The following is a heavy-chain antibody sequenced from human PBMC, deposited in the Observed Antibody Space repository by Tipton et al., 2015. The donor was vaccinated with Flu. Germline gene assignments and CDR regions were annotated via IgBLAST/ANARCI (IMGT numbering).Heavy chain of an antibody. D-gene: IGHD5-12*01. CDR2: INDSGST. CDR1: DYSISSGFY. V-gene: IGHV4-38-2*01. Sequence: TLSLTCAVSDYSISSGFYWGWIRQPPGKRLEWIGEINDSGSTNYNPSLRSRVTISVDTSKNQFSLKLNSVSAADTAVYYCARGSGYANTYFDSWGQATLVTVSS. J-gene: IGHJ4*02. CDR3: ARGSGYANTYFDS.